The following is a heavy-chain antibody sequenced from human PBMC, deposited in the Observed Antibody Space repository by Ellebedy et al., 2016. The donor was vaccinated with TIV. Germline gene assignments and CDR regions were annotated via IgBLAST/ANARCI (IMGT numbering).Heavy chain of an antibody. CDR2: ITGSGGTT. D-gene: IGHD6-6*01. CDR3: AKDLSTAGRPDSVHR. J-gene: IGHJ4*02. Sequence: PGGSLRLSCTTSGFTFSSYAMGWVRQSPGKGLEWVSGITGSGGTTYYADSAKGRFTISRDNSKNTLYLQMNSLRAEDTAIYYCAKDLSTAGRPDSVHRWGQGTLVTVSS. V-gene: IGHV3-23*01. CDR1: GFTFSSYA.